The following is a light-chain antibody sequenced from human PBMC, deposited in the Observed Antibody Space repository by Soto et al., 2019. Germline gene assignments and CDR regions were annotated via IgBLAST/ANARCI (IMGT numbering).Light chain of an antibody. Sequence: EIVLTQSPGTLSLSPGERATLSCRASQSVSSSYLAWYQQKPGQAPRLLIYGASSRATGIPDRFSGSGSGTDFTLTISRLEPEDIAVYYCQQYGSSPRELTFGGGTKVEIK. J-gene: IGKJ4*01. CDR3: QQYGSSPRELT. CDR2: GAS. V-gene: IGKV3-20*01. CDR1: QSVSSSY.